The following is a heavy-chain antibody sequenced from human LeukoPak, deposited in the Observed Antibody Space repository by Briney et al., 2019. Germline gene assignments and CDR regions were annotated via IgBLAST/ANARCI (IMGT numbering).Heavy chain of an antibody. J-gene: IGHJ4*02. CDR2: IYYSGST. Sequence: SETLSLTCTVSGGSISSYYWSWIRQPPGKGLEWIGYIYYSGSTNYNPSLKSRVTISVDTSKNQFSPKLSSVTAADSAVYYCARQRFSEWYFDYWGQGTLVTVSS. CDR1: GGSISSYY. CDR3: ARQRFSEWYFDY. D-gene: IGHD3-3*01. V-gene: IGHV4-59*08.